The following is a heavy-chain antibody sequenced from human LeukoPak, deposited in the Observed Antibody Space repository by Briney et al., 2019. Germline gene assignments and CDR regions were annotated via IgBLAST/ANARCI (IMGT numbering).Heavy chain of an antibody. CDR2: ISYDGSNK. D-gene: IGHD3-10*02. J-gene: IGHJ3*02. CDR1: GFTFSSYA. Sequence: GGSLRLSCAASGFTFSSYAMHWVRQAPGKGLEWVAVISYDGSNKYYADSVKGRFTISRDNSKNTLYLQMNSLRAEDTAVYYCARPPMSLGSDAFDIWGQGTMVTVSS. CDR3: ARPPMSLGSDAFDI. V-gene: IGHV3-30-3*01.